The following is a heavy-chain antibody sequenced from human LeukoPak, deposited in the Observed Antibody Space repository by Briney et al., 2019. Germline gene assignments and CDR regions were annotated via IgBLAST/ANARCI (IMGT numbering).Heavy chain of an antibody. J-gene: IGHJ4*02. Sequence: PGGSLRLSCAASGFTFSSYAMHWVRQAPGKGLEWVAVISYDGSNKYYADSVKGRFTISRDNSKNTLYLQMNSLRAEDTAVYYCARAGVTTGFWDYWGQGTLVTVSS. CDR2: ISYDGSNK. CDR1: GFTFSSYA. V-gene: IGHV3-30*04. CDR3: ARAGVTTGFWDY. D-gene: IGHD4-17*01.